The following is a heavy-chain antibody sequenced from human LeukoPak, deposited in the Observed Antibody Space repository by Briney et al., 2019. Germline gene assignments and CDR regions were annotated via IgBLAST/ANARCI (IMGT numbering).Heavy chain of an antibody. CDR1: GFTFDDYA. CDR2: ISWNSGSI. D-gene: IGHD6-19*01. Sequence: PGGSLRLSCAASGFTFDDYAMHWVRQAPGKGLEWVSGISWNSGSIGYADSVKGRFTISRDNAKNSLYLQMNSLRAEDTAVYYCASYPRYSSGWYKDYWGQGTLVTVSS. V-gene: IGHV3-9*01. J-gene: IGHJ4*02. CDR3: ASYPRYSSGWYKDY.